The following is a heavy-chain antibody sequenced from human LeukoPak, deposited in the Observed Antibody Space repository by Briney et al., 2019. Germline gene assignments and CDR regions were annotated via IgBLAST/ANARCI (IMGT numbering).Heavy chain of an antibody. CDR3: ARGPTLFTIFGVVSHYYYYMDV. J-gene: IGHJ6*03. D-gene: IGHD3-3*01. CDR1: GGSFSGYY. CDR2: INHSGST. V-gene: IGHV4-34*01. Sequence: PSETLSLTCAVYGGSFSGYYWSWIRQPPGKGLEWIGEINHSGSTNYNPSLKSRVTISVDTSKNQFSLKLSSVTAADTAVYYCARGPTLFTIFGVVSHYYYYMDVWGKGTTVTVPS.